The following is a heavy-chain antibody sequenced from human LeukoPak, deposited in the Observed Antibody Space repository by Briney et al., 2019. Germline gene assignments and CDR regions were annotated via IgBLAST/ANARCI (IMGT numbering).Heavy chain of an antibody. CDR3: AREVRYGHGAFDI. D-gene: IGHD4-17*01. J-gene: IGHJ3*02. CDR1: GDSVSSNSAA. Sequence: SQTLSLTCAISGDSVSSNSAAWNWIMQSPSRGLEWLGRTYYRSKWYNDYAVSVKSRITINPDTSKNQFSLQLNSVTPEDTAVYYCAREVRYGHGAFDIWGQGTMVTVSS. V-gene: IGHV6-1*01. CDR2: TYYRSKWYN.